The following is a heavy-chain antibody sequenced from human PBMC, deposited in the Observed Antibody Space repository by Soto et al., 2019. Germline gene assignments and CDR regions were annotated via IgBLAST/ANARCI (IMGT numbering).Heavy chain of an antibody. D-gene: IGHD6-25*01. CDR3: ARIGGYHGPLDY. J-gene: IGHJ4*02. CDR2: TYHRGST. CDR1: GVSISIYF. Sequence: ASETLSLTCSVSGVSISIYFWSWIRQAPGRGLEWIGYTYHRGSTNYSPSLRSRVAISLDTSENQFSLKVNSVTAADTAVYYCARIGGYHGPLDYWGQGTPVTVSS. V-gene: IGHV4-59*01.